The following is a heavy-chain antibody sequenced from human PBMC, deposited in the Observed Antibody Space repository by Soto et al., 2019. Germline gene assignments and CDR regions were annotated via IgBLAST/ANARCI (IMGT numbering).Heavy chain of an antibody. CDR2: IKLMYGTT. CDR1: GGNARYYG. D-gene: IGHD3-3*01. Sequence: QVQLVQSGAEVKKPGSSVKVSCKASGGNARYYGISWVRQAPGQGLEWMGGIKLMYGTTNYAQKFQARLTISADESTNTAYMELSSLTSDDTGVYYCAGEIGGSIFGSGPWGQGTLVTVSS. J-gene: IGHJ5*02. CDR3: AGEIGGSIFGSGP. V-gene: IGHV1-69*12.